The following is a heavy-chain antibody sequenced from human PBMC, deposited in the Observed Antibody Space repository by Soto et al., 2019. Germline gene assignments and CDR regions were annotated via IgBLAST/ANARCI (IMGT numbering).Heavy chain of an antibody. D-gene: IGHD6-13*01. J-gene: IGHJ4*02. CDR3: AREIVLPDSSSWYDY. CDR1: GDSVSSNSAA. V-gene: IGHV6-1*01. Sequence: KQSQTLSLTCAISGDSVSSNSAAWNWIRQSPSRGLEWLGRTYYRSKWYNDYAVSVKSRITINPDTSKNQFSLQLNSVTPEDTAVYYCAREIVLPDSSSWYDYWGQGTLVTVSS. CDR2: TYYRSKWYN.